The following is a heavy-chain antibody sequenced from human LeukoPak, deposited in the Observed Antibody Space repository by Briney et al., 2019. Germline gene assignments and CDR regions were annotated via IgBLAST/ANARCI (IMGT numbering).Heavy chain of an antibody. Sequence: GGSLSLSCAASGFTFSSYWMSWVRQAPGKGLEWVATIRQDGSQKYYVDSVKGRFTISRDNAKNSLYLQMNSLRAEDTAVYYCARESGSVTSEVDFDYWGQGTLVSVSS. CDR3: ARESGSVTSEVDFDY. D-gene: IGHD4-17*01. J-gene: IGHJ4*02. CDR1: GFTFSSYW. CDR2: IRQDGSQK. V-gene: IGHV3-7*01.